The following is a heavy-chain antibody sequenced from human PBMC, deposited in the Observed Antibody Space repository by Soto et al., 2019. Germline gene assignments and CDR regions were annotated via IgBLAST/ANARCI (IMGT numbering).Heavy chain of an antibody. V-gene: IGHV4-59*01. D-gene: IGHD3-3*01. Sequence: SETLSLTCTVSGGSISSYYWSWIRQPPGKGLEWIGYIYYSGSTNYNPSLKSRVTISVDMSKNQFSLKLSSVTAADTAVYYCARDSLGYYDFWSGYYNGHYYYYGIDVWGQGTTVTVSS. CDR3: ARDSLGYYDFWSGYYNGHYYYYGIDV. J-gene: IGHJ6*02. CDR1: GGSISSYY. CDR2: IYYSGST.